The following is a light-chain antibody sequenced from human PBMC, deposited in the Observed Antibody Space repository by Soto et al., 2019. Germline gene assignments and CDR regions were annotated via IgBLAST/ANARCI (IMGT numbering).Light chain of an antibody. Sequence: EIVLTQSPGTLSLSPGERATLSCRASQSVSSSHLAWYQQKPGQAPRLLIYGASSRATGIPDRFSGSGSGTDFTLTISSLQSEDFAVYYCQQYNNWPPTFGQGTKVDIK. CDR3: QQYNNWPPT. J-gene: IGKJ1*01. CDR1: QSVSSSH. V-gene: IGKV3-20*01. CDR2: GAS.